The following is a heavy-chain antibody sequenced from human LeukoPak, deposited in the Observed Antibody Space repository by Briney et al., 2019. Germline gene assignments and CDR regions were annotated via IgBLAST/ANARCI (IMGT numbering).Heavy chain of an antibody. CDR2: IYYSGST. J-gene: IGHJ6*03. V-gene: IGHV4-39*07. Sequence: PSETLSLTCTVSGGSISSSSYYWGWIRQPPGKGLEWIGSIYYSGSTYYNPSLKSRVTITVDTSKNQFSLKLSSVTAADTAVYYCARTYDSSGYPYYYYMDVWGKGTTVTVSS. CDR3: ARTYDSSGYPYYYYMDV. D-gene: IGHD3-22*01. CDR1: GGSISSSSYY.